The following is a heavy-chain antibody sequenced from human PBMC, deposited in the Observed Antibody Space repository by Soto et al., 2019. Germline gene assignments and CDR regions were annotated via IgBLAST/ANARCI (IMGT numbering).Heavy chain of an antibody. CDR3: VTLDLRYCTGGSCYPPVGV. V-gene: IGHV1-69*13. J-gene: IGHJ6*02. Sequence: SVKVSCKASGGTFSSYAISWVRQAPGQGLEWMGGIIPIFGTANYAQKFQGRVTITADESTSTAYMELSSLRSEDTAEYYCVTLDLRYCTGGSCYPPVGVWGQGTMVTVSS. D-gene: IGHD2-15*01. CDR1: GGTFSSYA. CDR2: IIPIFGTA.